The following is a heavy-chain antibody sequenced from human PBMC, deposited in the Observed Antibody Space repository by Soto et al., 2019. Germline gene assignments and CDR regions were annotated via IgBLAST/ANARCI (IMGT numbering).Heavy chain of an antibody. V-gene: IGHV4-34*01. CDR1: GGSFGGYY. CDR2: INHSGST. J-gene: IGHJ6*02. Sequence: SETLSLTCAVYGGSFGGYYWSWIRQPPGKGLEWIGEINHSGSTNYNPSLKSRVTISVDNSKNQFSLHLNSVTAADTAVYYCARNLAGRLYGMDVWGQGTTVTVSS. CDR3: ARNLAGRLYGMDV. D-gene: IGHD1-26*01.